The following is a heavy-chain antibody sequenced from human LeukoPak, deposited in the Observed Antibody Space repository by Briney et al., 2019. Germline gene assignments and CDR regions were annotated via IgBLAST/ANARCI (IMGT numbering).Heavy chain of an antibody. D-gene: IGHD2-2*01. Sequence: SETLSLTCTVSGGSITSNSYYWGWIRQPPGKGLEWIGSITYSGSTYYNPSLKRRVTITIDTSKNQFSLKLSSVTAADTAVYYCARERREQLLPPYTRSVTYFDYWGQGTLVTVSS. V-gene: IGHV4-39*07. CDR1: GGSITSNSYY. CDR3: ARERREQLLPPYTRSVTYFDY. CDR2: ITYSGST. J-gene: IGHJ4*02.